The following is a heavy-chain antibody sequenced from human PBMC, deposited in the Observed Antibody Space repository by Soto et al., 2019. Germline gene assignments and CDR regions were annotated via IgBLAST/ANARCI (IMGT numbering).Heavy chain of an antibody. CDR3: ASSLLVGYGLEGESD. Sequence: QVQLVQSGAEVKKPGASVKVSCKASGYTFTSYGISWVRQAPGQGLEWMGWISTYNGNTNYAQKLQGRGTMTTDTSTSTAYMELRSLRSDDTDVYYCASSLLVGYGLEGESDWGQGTLVTVSS. D-gene: IGHD5-18*01. J-gene: IGHJ4*02. CDR1: GYTFTSYG. CDR2: ISTYNGNT. V-gene: IGHV1-18*01.